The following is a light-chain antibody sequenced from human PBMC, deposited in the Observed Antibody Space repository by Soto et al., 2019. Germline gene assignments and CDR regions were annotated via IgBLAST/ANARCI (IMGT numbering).Light chain of an antibody. J-gene: IGKJ4*01. V-gene: IGKV1-39*01. CDR1: QSISSS. CDR3: LQSYSTPLT. CDR2: TSS. Sequence: DLQMTQSPSSLYASVGDRVTITCRASQSISSSLNWYQQKPGIAPKLLIYTSSSLQSVVPSRFSGSGSGTDFTLSVSSLQPEDCATYYCLQSYSTPLTFGVGTKVEIK.